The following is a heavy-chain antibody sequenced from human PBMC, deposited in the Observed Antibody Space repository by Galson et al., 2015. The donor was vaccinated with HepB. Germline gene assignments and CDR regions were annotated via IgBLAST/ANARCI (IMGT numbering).Heavy chain of an antibody. D-gene: IGHD3-3*01. CDR1: GYTLTELS. V-gene: IGHV1-24*01. CDR2: FDPEDGET. CDR3: ATASKAGDFGVVSGAFDI. Sequence: SVKVSCKVSGYTLTELSMHWVRQAPGKGLEWMGGFDPEDGETICAQKFQGRVTMTEDTSTDTDYMEPSSLRSEDTAVYYCATASKAGDFGVVSGAFDIWGQGTMVTVSS. J-gene: IGHJ3*02.